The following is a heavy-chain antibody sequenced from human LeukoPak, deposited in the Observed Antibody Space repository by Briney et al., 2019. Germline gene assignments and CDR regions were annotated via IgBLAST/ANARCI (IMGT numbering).Heavy chain of an antibody. J-gene: IGHJ4*02. D-gene: IGHD3-22*01. V-gene: IGHV1-2*02. CDR2: MNPNSGGT. CDR1: GYTFTGYY. Sequence: AASVKVSCKTSGYTFTGYYMHWVRQAPGQGLEWMGWMNPNSGGTNYAQKFQGRVTMTRDTSISTAYMELSRLRSDDTAVYYCARGAGYYDSSGYDNFDYWGQGTLVTVSS. CDR3: ARGAGYYDSSGYDNFDY.